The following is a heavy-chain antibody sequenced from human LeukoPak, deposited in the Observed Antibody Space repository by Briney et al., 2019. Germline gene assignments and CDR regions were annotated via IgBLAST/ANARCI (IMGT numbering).Heavy chain of an antibody. CDR2: IYYSGST. J-gene: IGHJ4*02. V-gene: IGHV4-39*01. CDR3: ARPGYCSGGSCYPQHVDY. D-gene: IGHD2-15*01. CDR1: GGSISSSSYH. Sequence: SETLSLTCTVSGGSISSSSYHWGWIRQPPGKGLEWIGSIYYSGSTYYNPSLKSRVTISVDTSKNQFSLKLSSVTAADTAVYYCARPGYCSGGSCYPQHVDYWGQGTLVTVSS.